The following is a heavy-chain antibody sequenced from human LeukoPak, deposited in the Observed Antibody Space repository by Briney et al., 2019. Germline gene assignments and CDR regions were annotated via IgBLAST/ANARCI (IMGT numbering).Heavy chain of an antibody. D-gene: IGHD1-26*01. V-gene: IGHV3-21*01. Sequence: GGSLRLSCAASGFTFSSYSMNWVRQAPGKGLEWVSSISSSSSYIYYADSVKGRFTISRDNAKNSLYLQMNSLRAEDTAVYYRARDRGYSHDAFDIWGQGTMVTVSS. CDR2: ISSSSSYI. CDR1: GFTFSSYS. J-gene: IGHJ3*02. CDR3: ARDRGYSHDAFDI.